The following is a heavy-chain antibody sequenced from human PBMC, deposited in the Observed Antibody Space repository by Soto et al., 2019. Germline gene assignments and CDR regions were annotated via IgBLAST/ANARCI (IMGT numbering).Heavy chain of an antibody. Sequence: GGSLRLSCAASGFTVSGNDMSWVRQAPGKGLEGGSVIYSGGSTYDADSVKGRFTISRHNSKNTLYLQMNSLRAEDTAVYYCARVEGGGGAFDIWGQGTMVTVSS. V-gene: IGHV3-53*04. CDR1: GFTVSGND. CDR2: IYSGGST. CDR3: ARVEGGGGAFDI. D-gene: IGHD3-10*01. J-gene: IGHJ3*02.